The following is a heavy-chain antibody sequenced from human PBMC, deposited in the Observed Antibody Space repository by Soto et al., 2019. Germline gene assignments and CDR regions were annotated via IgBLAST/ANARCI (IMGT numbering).Heavy chain of an antibody. CDR1: GNTLSSYA. Sequence: SVKVSCKASGNTLSSYAFTWLRQAPGKGFELMGTIIPILRTTEYEQKFQGRVTITADESTTTVYMELSGLTSGDTGIYFCARGDQPMLPFDFWGQGTLVTVSS. CDR2: IIPILRTT. V-gene: IGHV1-69*11. D-gene: IGHD2-8*01. J-gene: IGHJ4*02. CDR3: ARGDQPMLPFDF.